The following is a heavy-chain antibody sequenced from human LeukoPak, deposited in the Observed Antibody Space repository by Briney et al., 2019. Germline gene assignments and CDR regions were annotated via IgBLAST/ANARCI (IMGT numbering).Heavy chain of an antibody. J-gene: IGHJ5*02. CDR2: IYHSGST. V-gene: IGHV4-38-2*02. Sequence: SETLSLTCTVSGYSISSGYYWGWIRQPPGKGLEWIGSIYHSGSTYYNPSLKSRVTISVDTSKNQFSLRLSSVTAADTAVYYCARESLTWLQSRTSWFDPWGQGTLVTVSS. CDR1: GYSISSGYY. CDR3: ARESLTWLQSRTSWFDP. D-gene: IGHD5-24*01.